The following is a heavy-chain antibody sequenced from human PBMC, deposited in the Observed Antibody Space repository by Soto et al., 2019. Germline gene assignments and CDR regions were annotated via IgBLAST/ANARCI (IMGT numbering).Heavy chain of an antibody. CDR3: SRWGGGVIGTGGSNGLGL. CDR1: GFTFSGYY. J-gene: IGHJ6*02. CDR2: ISANTVYT. Sequence: QMQLVESGGGVVKPGGSLRLSCSASGFTFSGYYMTWIRQSPGKGLEWVAYISANTVYTNYAASVTGRFTISRDNAQKSLALQKNSLRGDETAVYYCSRWGGGVIGTGGSNGLGLRGQGTTVIV. D-gene: IGHD2-21*01. V-gene: IGHV3-11*06.